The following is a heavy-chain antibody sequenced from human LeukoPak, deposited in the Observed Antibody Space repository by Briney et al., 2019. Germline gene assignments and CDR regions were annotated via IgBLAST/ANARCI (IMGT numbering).Heavy chain of an antibody. CDR2: ISSSSSYI. V-gene: IGHV3-21*01. J-gene: IGHJ4*02. CDR3: ARASGYQYYFDH. CDR1: GFTFSSYS. D-gene: IGHD5-12*01. Sequence: GGSLRLSCAASGFTFSSYSMNWVRQAPGKGLEWVSSISSSSSYIYYADSVKGRFTISRDNAKNSLYLQMNSLRAEDTAVYYCARASGYQYYFDHWGQGTLVTVSS.